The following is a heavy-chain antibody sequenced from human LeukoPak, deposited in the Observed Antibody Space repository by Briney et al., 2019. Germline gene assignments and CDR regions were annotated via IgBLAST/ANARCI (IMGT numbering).Heavy chain of an antibody. CDR2: IKQDGTET. Sequence: GGSLRLSCAASGFTFSGYWMSWVRQAPGKGLEWVANIKQDGTETYYVDSVKGRFTISRDNAKNSLYLQMNSLRAEGTAVYYCARERIFSYWGQGTLVTVSS. CDR1: GFTFSGYW. J-gene: IGHJ4*02. CDR3: ARERIFSY. V-gene: IGHV3-7*01.